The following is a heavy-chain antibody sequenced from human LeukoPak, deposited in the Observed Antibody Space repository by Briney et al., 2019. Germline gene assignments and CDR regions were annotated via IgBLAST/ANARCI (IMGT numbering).Heavy chain of an antibody. D-gene: IGHD3-3*01. CDR2: ISSSSSYI. Sequence: GGSLRLSCAASGFTFSSYSMNWVHQAPGKGLEWVSSISSSSSYIYYADSVKGRFTISRDNAKNSLYLQMNSLRAEDTAVYYCARVPSFWSGYLDYWGQGTLVTVSS. J-gene: IGHJ4*02. CDR1: GFTFSSYS. V-gene: IGHV3-21*01. CDR3: ARVPSFWSGYLDY.